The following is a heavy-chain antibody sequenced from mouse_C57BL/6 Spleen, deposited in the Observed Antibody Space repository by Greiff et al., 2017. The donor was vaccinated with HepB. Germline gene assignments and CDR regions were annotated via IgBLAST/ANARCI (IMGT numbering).Heavy chain of an antibody. CDR2: FYPGSGSI. Sequence: VKLMESGAELVKPGASVKLSCKASGYTFTEYTIHWVKQRSGQGLEWIGWFYPGSGSIKYNEKFKDKATLTADKSSSTVYMELSRLTSEDSAVYFCARHDWSLLPEDYYAMDYWGQGTSVTVSS. CDR1: GYTFTEYT. CDR3: ARHDWSLLPEDYYAMDY. J-gene: IGHJ4*01. V-gene: IGHV1-62-2*01. D-gene: IGHD1-1*01.